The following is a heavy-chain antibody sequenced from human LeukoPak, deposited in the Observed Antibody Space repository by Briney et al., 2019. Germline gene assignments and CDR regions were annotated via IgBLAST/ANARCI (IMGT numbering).Heavy chain of an antibody. Sequence: GGSLRLSCTASGFTFRNYAMHWVRQAPGKGLEGVAVISYAGNNKYYADSVKGRFTVSRDNTENTLYLQMNSLRAEDTAVYYCAKDLERHIVVVTASAVDYWGQGTLVTVSS. D-gene: IGHD2-21*02. J-gene: IGHJ4*02. CDR2: ISYAGNNK. CDR1: GFTFRNYA. CDR3: AKDLERHIVVVTASAVDY. V-gene: IGHV3-30*04.